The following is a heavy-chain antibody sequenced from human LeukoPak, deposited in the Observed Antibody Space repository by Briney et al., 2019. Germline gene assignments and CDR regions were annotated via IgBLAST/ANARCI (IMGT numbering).Heavy chain of an antibody. CDR1: GFTFSSYS. D-gene: IGHD6-6*01. V-gene: IGHV3-21*01. CDR3: ARLGIAAREEIDY. J-gene: IGHJ4*02. CDR2: IISSSSYI. Sequence: GGSLRLSWAASGFTFSSYSMNWVSQAPGKGLEWVSSIISSSSYIYYADSVKGRFTISRDNAKNSLYLQMNSLRAEDTAVYYCARLGIAAREEIDYWGQGTLVTVSS.